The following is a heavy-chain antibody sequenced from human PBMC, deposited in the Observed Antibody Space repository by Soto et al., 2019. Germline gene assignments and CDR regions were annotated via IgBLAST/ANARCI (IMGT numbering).Heavy chain of an antibody. J-gene: IGHJ4*02. V-gene: IGHV4-34*01. CDR2: INHSGST. D-gene: IGHD5-18*01. Sequence: KPSETLSLTCAVYGGSFSAYYWSWIRQPPGKGLEWIGEINHSGSTNYNPSLKSRVTISVDTSKNQFSLKLRSVTAADTAVYYCASLERGYNYGPSEYWGQGTLVTSPQ. CDR1: GGSFSAYY. CDR3: ASLERGYNYGPSEY.